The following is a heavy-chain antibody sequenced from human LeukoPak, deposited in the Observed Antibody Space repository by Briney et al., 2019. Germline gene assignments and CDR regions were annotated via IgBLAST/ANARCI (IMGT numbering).Heavy chain of an antibody. Sequence: GGSLRLSCAASGFILSSYWVNWVRQAPGKGLEWVANIKEDGSAKYYVDSVKGRFTISRDNVKNSLYLQMNSLGAEDTAVYYCVMDMDVWGQGTTVTVSS. CDR1: GFILSSYW. CDR3: VMDMDV. CDR2: IKEDGSAK. J-gene: IGHJ6*02. V-gene: IGHV3-7*05.